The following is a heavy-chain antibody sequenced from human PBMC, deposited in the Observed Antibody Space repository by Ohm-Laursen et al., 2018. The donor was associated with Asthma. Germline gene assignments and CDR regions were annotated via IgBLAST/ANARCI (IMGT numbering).Heavy chain of an antibody. Sequence: SETLSLTCLVSGGSISSSNWWSWVRQPPGKGLEWIGEIYHSGSTNYNPSLKSRVTISVDKSKNQFSLKLSSVTAADTAVYYCARAPAEAVAGTCYFDYWGQGTLVTVSS. CDR2: IYHSGST. D-gene: IGHD6-19*01. CDR3: ARAPAEAVAGTCYFDY. V-gene: IGHV4-4*02. J-gene: IGHJ4*02. CDR1: GGSISSSNW.